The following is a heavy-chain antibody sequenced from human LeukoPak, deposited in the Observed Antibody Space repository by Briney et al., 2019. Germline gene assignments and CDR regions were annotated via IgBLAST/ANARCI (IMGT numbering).Heavy chain of an antibody. CDR3: ASGNYGQFDY. CDR2: ISGGSTTI. Sequence: SGGSLRLSCAATGFIFSTYSMNWVRQAPGKGLEGVSYISGGSTTIYYADSVKGRFTISRDNAKNSLYLQMSGLRDEDTAVYYCASGNYGQFDYWGQGTLVTVSS. J-gene: IGHJ4*02. V-gene: IGHV3-48*02. D-gene: IGHD3-10*01. CDR1: GFIFSTYS.